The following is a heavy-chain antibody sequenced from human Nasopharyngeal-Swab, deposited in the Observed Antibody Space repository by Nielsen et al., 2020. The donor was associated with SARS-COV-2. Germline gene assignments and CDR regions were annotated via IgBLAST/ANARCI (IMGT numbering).Heavy chain of an antibody. Sequence: SQTLSLTCAVYGGSFSGYYWSWNRQPPGKGLEWIGEINHSGSTNYNPSLKSRVTISVDTSKNQFSLKLSSVTAADTAVYYCAREARAGVVVAATVDVWGKGTTVTVSS. J-gene: IGHJ6*04. V-gene: IGHV4-34*01. CDR2: INHSGST. D-gene: IGHD2-15*01. CDR3: AREARAGVVVAATVDV. CDR1: GGSFSGYY.